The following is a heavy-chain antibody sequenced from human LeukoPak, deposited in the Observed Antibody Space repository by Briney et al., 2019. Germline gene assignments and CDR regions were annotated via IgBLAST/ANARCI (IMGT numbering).Heavy chain of an antibody. V-gene: IGHV3-7*01. Sequence: GGSLRLSCAASGFTFSDHWMSWVRQAPGKGLEWGANIKADGSEKLYVDSVKGRFTISRDNSKNTLYLQMNSLRAEDTAVYYCARERDYYDSSGYFDYWGQGTLVTVSS. CDR2: IKADGSEK. J-gene: IGHJ4*02. D-gene: IGHD3-22*01. CDR1: GFTFSDHW. CDR3: ARERDYYDSSGYFDY.